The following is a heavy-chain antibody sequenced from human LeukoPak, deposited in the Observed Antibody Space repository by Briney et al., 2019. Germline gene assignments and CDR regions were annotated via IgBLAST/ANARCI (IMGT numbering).Heavy chain of an antibody. Sequence: GGSLRLSCAASGFTFSSYGMHWVRQAPGKGLEWVAFIRYDGSNKYYADSVKGRFTISRDNSKNTLYLQMNSLRAEDTAVYYCAKSFSNIITMIVVVSEAIPDYWGQGTLVTVSS. CDR3: AKSFSNIITMIVVVSEAIPDY. D-gene: IGHD3-22*01. V-gene: IGHV3-30*02. CDR1: GFTFSSYG. J-gene: IGHJ4*02. CDR2: IRYDGSNK.